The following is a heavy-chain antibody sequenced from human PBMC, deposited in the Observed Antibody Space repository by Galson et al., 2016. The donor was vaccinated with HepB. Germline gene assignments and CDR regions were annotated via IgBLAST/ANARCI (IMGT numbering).Heavy chain of an antibody. CDR1: GYTFTSFW. CDR2: IFTADSDT. V-gene: IGHV5-51*01. J-gene: IGHJ4*02. D-gene: IGHD4-11*01. CDR3: AGRHSYFDY. Sequence: QSGAEVKKPGESLRISCQGSGYTFTSFWIDWVRQKPGKGLEWMGAIFTADSDTRYSPTFQGQVTISVDVSINTAYLQWRSLEASDTAMYYCAGRHSYFDYWGRGTVVTVSS.